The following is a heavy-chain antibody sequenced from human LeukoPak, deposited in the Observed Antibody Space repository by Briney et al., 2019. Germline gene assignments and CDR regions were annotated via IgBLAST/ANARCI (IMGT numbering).Heavy chain of an antibody. CDR2: MNPNSGNT. V-gene: IGHV1-8*01. CDR1: GYTFTSYD. CDR3: ARGRSSYSSSWYIH. Sequence: AXXKVSCKPSGYTFTSYDINWVRQAHGQGIEGMGWMNPNSGNTVYAQKFQGRVTMTRNTYKSTEYMEMSRLRYEETAVYYCARGRSSYSSSWYIHWGQGTLVTVSS. D-gene: IGHD6-13*01. J-gene: IGHJ4*02.